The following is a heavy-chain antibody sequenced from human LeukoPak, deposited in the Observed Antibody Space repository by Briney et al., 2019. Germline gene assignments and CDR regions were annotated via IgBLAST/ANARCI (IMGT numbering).Heavy chain of an antibody. D-gene: IGHD3-22*01. J-gene: IGHJ1*01. CDR2: ISDDGKYI. CDR1: GFTFSRYS. CDR3: ATYSSLNRREFQY. Sequence: GGSLRLSCAASGFTFSRYSMNWVRQAPGKGVEWVSSISDDGKYIYYADSVKGRFSISRDNAKSSLYLQMSSLRAEDTAVYYCATYSSLNRREFQYWGQGTLLTVSS. V-gene: IGHV3-21*01.